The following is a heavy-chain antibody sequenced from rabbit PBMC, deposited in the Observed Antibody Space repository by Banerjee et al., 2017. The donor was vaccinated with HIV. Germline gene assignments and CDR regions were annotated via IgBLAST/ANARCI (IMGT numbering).Heavy chain of an antibody. CDR3: ARQGTYDYGGGPYFNL. J-gene: IGHJ4*01. Sequence: QSLEESGGDLVKPGASLTLTCTASGLSFSSNYYMCWVRQAPGKGLEWIACIYAGSSGSTYYASWAKGRFTISKTSSTTVNLQMTSLTAADTATYFCARQGTYDYGGGPYFNLWGQGTLVTVS. D-gene: IGHD2-1*01. CDR2: IYAGSSGST. V-gene: IGHV1S40*01. CDR1: GLSFSSNYY.